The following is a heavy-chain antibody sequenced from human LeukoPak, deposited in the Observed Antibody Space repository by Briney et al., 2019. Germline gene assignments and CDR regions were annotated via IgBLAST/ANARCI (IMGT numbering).Heavy chain of an antibody. CDR1: GFTFSNDE. CDR3: ARETSWYFDY. J-gene: IGHJ4*02. CDR2: ITGSGSTT. V-gene: IGHV3-48*03. Sequence: GSLRLSCAASGFTFSNDEMNWDRQPPGKGLEWISDITGSGSTTYYADSVKARFTISRDNAKNSLYLQMHGLRAEDAAVYYCARETSWYFDYWDRGTVVPVLS.